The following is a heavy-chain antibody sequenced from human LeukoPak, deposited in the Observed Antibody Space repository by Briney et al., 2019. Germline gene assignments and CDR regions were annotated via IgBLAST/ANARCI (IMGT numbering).Heavy chain of an antibody. CDR3: ARAGIDTDYYGSAHPNWFDP. Sequence: GASVKVSCKASGYTFTSYGISWVRQAPGQGLEWMGWISAYNGNTNYAQKLQGRVTMTTDTSTSTAYMELRSLRSDDTAVYYCARAGIDTDYYGSAHPNWFDPWGQGTLVTVSS. V-gene: IGHV1-18*01. CDR2: ISAYNGNT. J-gene: IGHJ5*02. D-gene: IGHD3-10*01. CDR1: GYTFTSYG.